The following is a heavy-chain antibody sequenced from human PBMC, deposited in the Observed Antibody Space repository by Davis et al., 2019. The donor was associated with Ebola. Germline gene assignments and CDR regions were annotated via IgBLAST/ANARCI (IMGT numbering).Heavy chain of an antibody. J-gene: IGHJ4*02. CDR1: GYTFTSYA. CDR2: INAGNGNT. V-gene: IGHV1-3*01. Sequence: ASVKVSCKASGYTFTSYAMHWVRQAPGQRLEWMGWINAGNGNTKYSQKFQGRVTITRDTSASTAYMELSSLRSEDTAVYYCARTCSSNSCYELYFDYWGQGILVTVSS. D-gene: IGHD2-2*01. CDR3: ARTCSSNSCYELYFDY.